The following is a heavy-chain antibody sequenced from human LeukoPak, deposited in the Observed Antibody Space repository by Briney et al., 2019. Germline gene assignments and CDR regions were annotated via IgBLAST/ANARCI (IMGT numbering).Heavy chain of an antibody. Sequence: GGFLRLSCAASGFPFSNAWMRWVRQAPGEGVELVGRIKSKTDGGTTDYAAPVKGRFTISRDDSKNTLYLQMNSLKTEDTAVYYCTTVEWELLGRRFDYWGQGTLVTVSS. V-gene: IGHV3-15*01. J-gene: IGHJ4*02. CDR2: IKSKTDGGTT. D-gene: IGHD1-26*01. CDR3: TTVEWELLGRRFDY. CDR1: GFPFSNAW.